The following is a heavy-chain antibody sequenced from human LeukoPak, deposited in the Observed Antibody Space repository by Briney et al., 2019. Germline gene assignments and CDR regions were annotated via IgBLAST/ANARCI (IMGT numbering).Heavy chain of an antibody. V-gene: IGHV3-48*03. J-gene: IGHJ4*02. CDR1: GFTFSSYE. CDR3: ARDQAWMPDY. Sequence: GGSLRLSCTASGFTFSSYEMNYVRQAPRKGLEWISYINNSGRTKSYADSVKGRFTISRDNAKNSLYLQMNSLRAEDTAVYYCARDQAWMPDYWGQGKLVTVSS. D-gene: IGHD5-12*01. CDR2: INNSGRTK.